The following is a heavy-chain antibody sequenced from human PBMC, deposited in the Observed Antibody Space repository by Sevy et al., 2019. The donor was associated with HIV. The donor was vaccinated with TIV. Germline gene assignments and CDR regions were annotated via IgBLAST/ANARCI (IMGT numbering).Heavy chain of an antibody. CDR1: GYTFTGYY. Sequence: ASVKVSCKASGYTFTGYYMHWVRQAPGQGLEWMGWINPNSGGTNYAQKFQGRVTMTRDTSISTADMGLCKLRSDDTAVYYCARVGYYYDSSGYSRDAFDIWGQATMVTVSS. J-gene: IGHJ3*02. D-gene: IGHD3-22*01. CDR3: ARVGYYYDSSGYSRDAFDI. CDR2: INPNSGGT. V-gene: IGHV1-2*02.